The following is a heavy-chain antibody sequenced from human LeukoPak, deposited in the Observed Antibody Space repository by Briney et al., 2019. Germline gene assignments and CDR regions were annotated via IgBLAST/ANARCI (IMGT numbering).Heavy chain of an antibody. V-gene: IGHV1-46*01. CDR1: GYTFTGYY. CDR3: ARVMNSYDFWSGQNDAFDI. Sequence: GASVKVSCKASGYTFTGYYIHWVRQAPGQGLEWMGIINPSGGSTSYAQKFQGRVTMTRDMSTSTVYMELSSLRSEDTAVYYCARVMNSYDFWSGQNDAFDIWGQGTMVTVSS. J-gene: IGHJ3*02. D-gene: IGHD3-3*01. CDR2: INPSGGST.